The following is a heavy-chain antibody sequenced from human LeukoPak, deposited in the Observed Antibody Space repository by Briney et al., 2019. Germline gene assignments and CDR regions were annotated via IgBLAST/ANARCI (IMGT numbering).Heavy chain of an antibody. D-gene: IGHD1-26*01. J-gene: IGHJ4*02. CDR3: AGHAGSGTYPLDF. Sequence: SETLSLTCTVSGGSISNYYWSWIRQPPGEGLEWIAYIHYNGETNYNPSLKSRVTISLDTSKNQVSLKLNSVTAADTAVYYCAGHAGSGTYPLDFWGQGILVTVSS. CDR2: IHYNGET. V-gene: IGHV4-59*08. CDR1: GGSISNYY.